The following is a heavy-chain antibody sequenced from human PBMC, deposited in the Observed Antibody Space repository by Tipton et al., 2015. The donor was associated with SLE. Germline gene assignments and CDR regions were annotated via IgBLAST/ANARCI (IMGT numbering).Heavy chain of an antibody. J-gene: IGHJ3*02. CDR2: IYYSGST. CDR1: GGSISSYY. D-gene: IGHD6-13*01. V-gene: IGHV4-59*01. Sequence: TLSLTCTVSGGSISSYYWSWIRQPPGKGLEWIGYIYYSGSTNYNPPLKSRVTISVDTSKNQFSLKLSSVTAADTAVYYCARDPVIAAAGTEGAFDIWGQGTMVTVSS. CDR3: ARDPVIAAAGTEGAFDI.